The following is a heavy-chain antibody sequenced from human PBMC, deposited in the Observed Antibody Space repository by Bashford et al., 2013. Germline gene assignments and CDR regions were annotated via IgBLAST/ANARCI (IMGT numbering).Heavy chain of an antibody. J-gene: IGHJ3*02. D-gene: IGHD4-17*01. CDR2: IWFDGSNT. Sequence: VRQASREGGVEWVALIWFDGSNTYYADSVKGRFTISRDNSKNTLYLQMNSLGVEDTAVYYCAKDRDDYGDPDAFNIWGQGTMVTVSS. CDR3: AKDRDDYGDPDAFNI. V-gene: IGHV3-33*06.